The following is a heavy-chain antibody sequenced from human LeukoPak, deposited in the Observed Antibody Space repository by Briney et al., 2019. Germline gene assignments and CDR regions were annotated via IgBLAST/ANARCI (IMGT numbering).Heavy chain of an antibody. V-gene: IGHV4-59*01. Sequence: PSETLSLTCTVSGGSIYSYYWTWIRQSPGKGLEWISYIYDSGSTNYNPSLKSRLTLSVDVSKNQFSLKLSSVTAADTAVYYCARGAYSGYSFDYWGQGTLVTVSS. J-gene: IGHJ4*02. D-gene: IGHD5-12*01. CDR3: ARGAYSGYSFDY. CDR2: IYDSGST. CDR1: GGSIYSYY.